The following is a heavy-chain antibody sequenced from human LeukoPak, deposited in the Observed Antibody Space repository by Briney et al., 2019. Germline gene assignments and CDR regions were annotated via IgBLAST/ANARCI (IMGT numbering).Heavy chain of an antibody. Sequence: PGRSLRLSCAASRFTFSNYCMHWVRQAPGKGLEWVAVIWFDGSNKYYADSVKGLFTISRDNSKNTLFLLMNGLRAEDTAVYYCARDRSSWSPFYYFDYWGRGTLVTVSS. J-gene: IGHJ4*02. CDR2: IWFDGSNK. CDR3: ARDRSSWSPFYYFDY. V-gene: IGHV3-33*01. CDR1: RFTFSNYC. D-gene: IGHD6-13*01.